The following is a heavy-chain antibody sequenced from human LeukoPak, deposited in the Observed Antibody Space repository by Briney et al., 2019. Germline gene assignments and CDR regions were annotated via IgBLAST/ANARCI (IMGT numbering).Heavy chain of an antibody. J-gene: IGHJ3*02. CDR3: ARLRDSSGYYPNDAFDI. D-gene: IGHD3-22*01. CDR1: GGSISSYY. CDR2: IYYSGST. Sequence: SETLSLTCTVSGGSISSYYWSWIRQPPGKGLEWIGYIYYSGSTNYNPSLKSRVTISVDTSKNQFSLKLSSVTAADTAVYYCARLRDSSGYYPNDAFDIWAQGTMVTVSS. V-gene: IGHV4-59*08.